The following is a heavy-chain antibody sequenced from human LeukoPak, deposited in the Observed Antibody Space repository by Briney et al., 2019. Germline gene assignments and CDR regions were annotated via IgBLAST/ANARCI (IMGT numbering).Heavy chain of an antibody. CDR2: IRSSGSAM. V-gene: IGHV3-11*04. CDR1: GFTFSDYY. CDR3: AELGITMIGGV. J-gene: IGHJ6*04. Sequence: GGSLRLSCAAPGFTFSDYYMSWIRQAPGKGLGWVSYIRSSGSAMYNADSVKGRFTISRDNAKNSVYLQMNSLRAEDTAVYYCAELGITMIGGVWGKGTTVTISS. D-gene: IGHD3-10*02.